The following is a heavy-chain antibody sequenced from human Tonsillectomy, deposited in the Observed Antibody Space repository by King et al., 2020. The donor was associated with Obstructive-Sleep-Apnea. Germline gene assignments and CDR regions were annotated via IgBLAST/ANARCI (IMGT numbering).Heavy chain of an antibody. V-gene: IGHV4-59*01. CDR1: GGSISTYY. CDR3: ARRLAPHAYFDY. Sequence: VQLQESGPGLVKPSETLSLTCTVPGGSISTYYWSWIRQPPGKGLEWIGYIYYSGTTHYNPSLKSRVTMSVDTSKNQFSLKLSSVTAADTAIYYCARRLAPHAYFDYWGQGTLVSVSS. D-gene: IGHD6-25*01. J-gene: IGHJ4*02. CDR2: IYYSGTT.